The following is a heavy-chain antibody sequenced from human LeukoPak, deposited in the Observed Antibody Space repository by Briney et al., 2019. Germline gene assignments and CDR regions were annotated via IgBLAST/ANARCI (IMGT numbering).Heavy chain of an antibody. D-gene: IGHD3-10*01. Sequence: PSETLSLTCTVSGGSISSYYWSWIRQPPGKGLEWIGYIYYSGSTNYNPSLKSRVTISVDTSKNQFSLKLSSVTAADTAVYYCARAELDYYGSGSTPFDYWGQGTLVTVSS. V-gene: IGHV4-59*01. CDR1: GGSISSYY. J-gene: IGHJ4*02. CDR2: IYYSGST. CDR3: ARAELDYYGSGSTPFDY.